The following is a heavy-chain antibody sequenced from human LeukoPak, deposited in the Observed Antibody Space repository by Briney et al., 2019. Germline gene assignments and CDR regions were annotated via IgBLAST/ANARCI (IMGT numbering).Heavy chain of an antibody. J-gene: IGHJ3*02. V-gene: IGHV4-59*01. CDR2: IYYSGST. CDR3: ARDLSFVRGVPLAFDI. CDR1: GGSISSYY. D-gene: IGHD3-10*02. Sequence: SETLSLTCTVSGGSISSYYWSWVRQPPGKGLEWVGYIYYSGSTNYNPSLKSRVTISVDTSKNQFSLKLSSVTAADTAVYYCARDLSFVRGVPLAFDIWGQGTMVTVSS.